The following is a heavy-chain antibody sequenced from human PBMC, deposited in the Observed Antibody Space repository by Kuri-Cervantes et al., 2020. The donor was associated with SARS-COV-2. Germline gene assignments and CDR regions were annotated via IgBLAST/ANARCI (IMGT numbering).Heavy chain of an antibody. D-gene: IGHD3-10*01. J-gene: IGHJ4*02. CDR1: GFSSSSYA. CDR2: ISYDGSNK. Sequence: GESLKISCAAAGFSSSSYAMHLVRQAPGKGLEWVSVISYDGSNKYYADSVKGRFTISRDNSKNTLYLQRNSLRAEDTAVYYCARDHDSTMVQGVYFDDWGQGTMVTVSS. CDR3: ARDHDSTMVQGVYFDD. V-gene: IGHV3-30-3*01.